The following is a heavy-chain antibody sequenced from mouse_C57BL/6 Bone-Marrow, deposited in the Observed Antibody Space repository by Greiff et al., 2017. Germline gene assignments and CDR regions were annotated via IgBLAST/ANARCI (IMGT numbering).Heavy chain of an antibody. Sequence: VQLQQSGAELVRPGSSVKLSCKASGYTFTSYWMDWVKQRPGQGLEWIGNIYPSDSETHYNQKFKDKATLTVDKSSSTAYMQHSSLTSEDSAVYYCAILGLQDYFDYWGQGTTLTVSS. CDR1: GYTFTSYW. D-gene: IGHD3-1*01. J-gene: IGHJ2*01. CDR2: IYPSDSET. CDR3: AILGLQDYFDY. V-gene: IGHV1-61*01.